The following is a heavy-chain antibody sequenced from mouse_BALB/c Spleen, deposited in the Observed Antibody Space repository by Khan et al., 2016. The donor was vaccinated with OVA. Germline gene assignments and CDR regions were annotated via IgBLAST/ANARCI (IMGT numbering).Heavy chain of an antibody. CDR1: GYTFTTYW. CDR2: INPSNGRT. Sequence: QVQLKESGVELVKPGASVKLSCKASGYTFTTYWMHWVKQRPGQGLEWIGEINPSNGRTNHNEKFKTKATLTVDTSSSTAYMQLSRLTSEDSAVYYCARLYYSWLAHWGQGTLVTVSA. V-gene: IGHV1S81*02. J-gene: IGHJ3*01. D-gene: IGHD2-1*01. CDR3: ARLYYSWLAH.